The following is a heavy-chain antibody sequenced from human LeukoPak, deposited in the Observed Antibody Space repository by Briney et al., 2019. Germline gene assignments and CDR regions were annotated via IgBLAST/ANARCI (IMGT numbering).Heavy chain of an antibody. Sequence: PSETLSLTCTVSGDSISSSSSYWSWIRQPAGKGLEWIGRIYTSGSTNYNPSLKSRVTMSVDTSKNQFSLKLSSVTAADTAVYYCARDGGHDYGDYVRDYWGQGTLVTVSS. D-gene: IGHD4-17*01. J-gene: IGHJ4*02. CDR2: IYTSGST. V-gene: IGHV4-61*02. CDR1: GDSISSSSSY. CDR3: ARDGGHDYGDYVRDY.